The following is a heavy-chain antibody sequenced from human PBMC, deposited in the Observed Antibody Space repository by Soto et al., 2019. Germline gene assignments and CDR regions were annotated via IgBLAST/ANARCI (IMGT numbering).Heavy chain of an antibody. Sequence: SVKVSCKASGGTFSSYAISWVRQAPGQGLEWMGGIIPILGTANYAQKFQGRVTITADESTSTAYMELSSLRSEDTAVYYCARKKGVSAWELILGFDYWGQGTLVTVAS. CDR2: IIPILGTA. CDR1: GGTFSSYA. V-gene: IGHV1-69*13. D-gene: IGHD1-26*01. CDR3: ARKKGVSAWELILGFDY. J-gene: IGHJ4*02.